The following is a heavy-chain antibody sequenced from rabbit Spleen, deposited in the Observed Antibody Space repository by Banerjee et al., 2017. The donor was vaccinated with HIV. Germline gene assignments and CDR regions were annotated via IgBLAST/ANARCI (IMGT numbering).Heavy chain of an antibody. CDR3: ARDLAGAVGWNFDL. D-gene: IGHD4-1*01. CDR1: GFSFSNKAV. V-gene: IGHV1S45*01. J-gene: IGHJ4*01. CDR2: INVVTGRP. Sequence: QEQLVESGGGLVKPEGSLKLSCTASGFSFSNKAVMCWVRQTPGKGLEWIACINVVTGRPVYATWAKDRFTVSKASWTTVTLQMTSLTAADTASYFCARDLAGAVGWNFDLWGPGTLVTVS.